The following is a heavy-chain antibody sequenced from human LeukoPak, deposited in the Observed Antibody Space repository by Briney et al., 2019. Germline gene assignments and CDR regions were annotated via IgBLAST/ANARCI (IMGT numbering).Heavy chain of an antibody. J-gene: IGHJ4*02. CDR2: ISCSGGST. CDR1: GFTFSSYA. Sequence: PGGSLRLSCAASGFTFSSYAMSWVRQAPGKGLEWVSAISCSGGSTYYADSVKGRFTISRDNSKNTLYLQMNSLRAEDTAVYYCAKHVLLWFGESSYFEYWGQGTLVTVYS. CDR3: AKHVLLWFGESSYFEY. D-gene: IGHD3-10*01. V-gene: IGHV3-23*01.